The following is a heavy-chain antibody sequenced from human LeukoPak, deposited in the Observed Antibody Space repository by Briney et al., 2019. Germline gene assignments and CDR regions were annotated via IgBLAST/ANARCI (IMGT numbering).Heavy chain of an antibody. V-gene: IGHV3-21*01. CDR2: ISSSSSYI. CDR3: ARERDGRFFDY. Sequence: GGSLRLSCAASGFTFSSYSMNWVRQAPGKGLEWVSSISSSSSYIYYADSVKGRFTISRDNAKNSLHLQMNTLRAEDMAVYDCARERDGRFFDYWGQGTLVTVSS. J-gene: IGHJ4*02. D-gene: IGHD5-24*01. CDR1: GFTFSSYS.